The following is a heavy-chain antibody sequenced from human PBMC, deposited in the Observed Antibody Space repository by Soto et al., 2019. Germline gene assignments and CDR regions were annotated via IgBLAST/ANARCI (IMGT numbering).Heavy chain of an antibody. D-gene: IGHD1-26*01. J-gene: IGHJ5*02. CDR2: ISSGSAYI. Sequence: EVQLVESGGGLVKPGESLRLSCTFTFSSYSLNWVRQAPGKGLEWVSSISSGSAYIKYADSVQGRFTISRDNANNLLYLKMRSLRVDYTAVYYCTSDEGGSYDNWFNPWGQGTLVTVSS. CDR3: TSDEGGSYDNWFNP. V-gene: IGHV3-21*01. CDR1: TFSSYS.